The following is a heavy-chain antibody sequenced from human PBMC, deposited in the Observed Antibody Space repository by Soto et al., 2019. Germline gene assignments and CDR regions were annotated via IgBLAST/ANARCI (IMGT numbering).Heavy chain of an antibody. CDR2: ISAYNGNT. D-gene: IGHD6-25*01. CDR1: GYTFTSYG. Sequence: VSVKVSCKASGYTFTSYGISWVRQAPGQGLEWMGWISAYNGNTNYAQKLQGRVTMTTDTSTSTAYMELRSLRSDDTAVYYCARAPESGDAFDIWGQGTMVTVSS. J-gene: IGHJ3*02. V-gene: IGHV1-18*01. CDR3: ARAPESGDAFDI.